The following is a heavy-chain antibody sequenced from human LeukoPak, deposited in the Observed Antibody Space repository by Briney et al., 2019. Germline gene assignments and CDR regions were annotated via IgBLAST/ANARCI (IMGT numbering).Heavy chain of an antibody. CDR3: ATGFMTTVTHFDY. V-gene: IGHV1-24*01. J-gene: IGHJ4*02. Sequence: ASVKVSCKASGYTLTELSMHWVRQAPGKGLEWMGGFDPEDGETIYAQKFQGRVTMTEDTSTDTAYMELSSPRSEDTAVYYCATGFMTTVTHFDYWGQGTLVTVSS. D-gene: IGHD4-17*01. CDR2: FDPEDGET. CDR1: GYTLTELS.